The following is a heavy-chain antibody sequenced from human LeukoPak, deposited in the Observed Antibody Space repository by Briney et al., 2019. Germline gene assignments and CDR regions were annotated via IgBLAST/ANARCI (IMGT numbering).Heavy chain of an antibody. CDR1: GFTFSSHA. V-gene: IGHV3-23*01. Sequence: GGSLRLSCAASGFTFSSHAMSWVRQAPGMGLEWVAAISCSGTNTYYVDSVKGRFTISRDSSKNTLHLQMDSLRAEDTAVYYCAKDWPVSGDHYSPFDYWGQGTLVTVSS. J-gene: IGHJ4*02. D-gene: IGHD4-11*01. CDR2: ISCSGTNT. CDR3: AKDWPVSGDHYSPFDY.